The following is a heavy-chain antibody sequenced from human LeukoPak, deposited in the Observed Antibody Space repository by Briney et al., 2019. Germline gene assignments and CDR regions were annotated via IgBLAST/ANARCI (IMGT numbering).Heavy chain of an antibody. CDR3: ARAGGYDFWSGYPHYFDY. Sequence: GGSLTLSCALSGFTSSSYWMHWVRHVPGKGLLWVSRINDNGAYTVYAGSVKGRFTISRDNAKNTLYLQMNSLRAEDTAVYYCARAGGYDFWSGYPHYFDYWGQGTLVTVSS. D-gene: IGHD3-3*01. CDR2: INDNGAYT. CDR1: GFTSSSYW. V-gene: IGHV3-74*01. J-gene: IGHJ4*02.